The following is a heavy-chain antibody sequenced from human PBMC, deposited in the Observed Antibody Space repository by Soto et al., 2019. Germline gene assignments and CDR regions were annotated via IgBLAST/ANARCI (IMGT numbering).Heavy chain of an antibody. D-gene: IGHD3-22*01. CDR2: ISGSGGST. CDR1: GFTFSSYA. V-gene: IGHV3-23*01. CDR3: AKDDSSGYYSPENAFDI. J-gene: IGHJ3*02. Sequence: PGGSLRLSCAASGFTFSSYAMSWVRQAPGKGLEWVSAISGSGGSTYYADSVKGRFTISRDNSKNTLYLQMNSLRAEDTAVYYCAKDDSSGYYSPENAFDIWGQGTMVTVS.